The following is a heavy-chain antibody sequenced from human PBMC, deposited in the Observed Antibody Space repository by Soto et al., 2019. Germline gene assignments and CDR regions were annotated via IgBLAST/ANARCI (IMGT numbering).Heavy chain of an antibody. CDR3: AKEYGTTWIDH. Sequence: QAPGKGLEWVAAMSYDGTKQYYVDSVKGRFTISRDNSRNTLFLQLNSLRDEDLAVYYCAKEYGTTWIDHWGHGPPVSV. V-gene: IGHV3-30*18. CDR2: MSYDGTKQ. J-gene: IGHJ4*01. D-gene: IGHD1-1*01.